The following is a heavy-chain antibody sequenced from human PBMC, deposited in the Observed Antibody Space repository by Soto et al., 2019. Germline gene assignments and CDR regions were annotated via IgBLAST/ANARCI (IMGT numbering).Heavy chain of an antibody. CDR2: ISVDSGNT. CDR1: GYIFTSYG. Sequence: QVQLVQSGAELKKPGASAKVSCKASGYIFTSYGISWVRQAPGQGLEWMAWISVDSGNTNYAQNFQGRVTMTTDTAARTAHMELRSLRSDDTAVYYCARFHGSGTNYYMDVWGKGTTVIVSS. V-gene: IGHV1-18*01. CDR3: ARFHGSGTNYYMDV. J-gene: IGHJ6*03. D-gene: IGHD3-10*01.